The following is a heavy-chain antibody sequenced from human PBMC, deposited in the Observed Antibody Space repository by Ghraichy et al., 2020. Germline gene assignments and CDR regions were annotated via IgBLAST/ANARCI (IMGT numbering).Heavy chain of an antibody. J-gene: IGHJ6*02. D-gene: IGHD4-11*01. CDR1: GFMFSNYW. Sequence: GGSLRLSCAASGFMFSNYWMTWVRQAPGKGLEWVATIKEDGSDKYYVDSLKGRFTISRDNDKNSLYLQMNSLRAEDTAVYYCARDRFYSKGGGSRYYGLGVWGQGTTVTVSS. CDR2: IKEDGSDK. V-gene: IGHV3-7*03. CDR3: ARDRFYSKGGGSRYYGLGV.